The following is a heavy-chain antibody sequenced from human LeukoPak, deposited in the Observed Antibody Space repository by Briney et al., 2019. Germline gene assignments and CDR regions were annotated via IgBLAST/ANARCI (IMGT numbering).Heavy chain of an antibody. D-gene: IGHD3-10*01. V-gene: IGHV3-30-3*01. Sequence: GGSLRLSGAATGFTFSNYAMHWGRQAPGKGLEWVAFISDDGSRQHYADSVKGRFTISRDNSKNTLNLQMNSLRAEDTAVYYCVKDRTGTYTLDYWGQGTLVTVSS. CDR2: ISDDGSRQ. CDR3: VKDRTGTYTLDY. CDR1: GFTFSNYA. J-gene: IGHJ4*02.